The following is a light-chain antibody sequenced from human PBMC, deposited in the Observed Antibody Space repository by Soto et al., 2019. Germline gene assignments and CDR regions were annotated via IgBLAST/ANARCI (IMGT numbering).Light chain of an antibody. J-gene: IGKJ2*01. CDR2: DAS. CDR1: RDIDNY. V-gene: IGKV1-33*01. Sequence: DVQLTQSPSSLSASVGDRVTSTCQASRDIDNYLNWYQQKPGKAPNRLIYDASNLETGVPLRFSGSRSGTHFTLTISSLQAEDIGTYYCHQYDNRPFTVGQGTKVDI. CDR3: HQYDNRPFT.